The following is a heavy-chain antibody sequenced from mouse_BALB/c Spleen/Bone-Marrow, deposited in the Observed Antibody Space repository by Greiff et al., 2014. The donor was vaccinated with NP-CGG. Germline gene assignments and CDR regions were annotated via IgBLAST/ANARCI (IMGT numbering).Heavy chain of an antibody. CDR3: ARAGRGRYFDV. CDR2: IDPANGNT. J-gene: IGHJ1*01. V-gene: IGHV14-3*02. D-gene: IGHD4-1*01. CDR1: GFNIKDTY. Sequence: VQLQQSGAELVKPGASVKLPCTASGFNIKDTYMHWVKQRPEQGLEWIGRIDPANGNTKYDPKFQGMASITADTSSNTAYLQLSSLTSEDTAVYYCARAGRGRYFDVWGAGTTVTVSS.